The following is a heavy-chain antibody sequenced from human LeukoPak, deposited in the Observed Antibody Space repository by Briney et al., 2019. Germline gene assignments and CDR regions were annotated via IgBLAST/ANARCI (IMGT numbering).Heavy chain of an antibody. CDR1: GYTFTSYY. V-gene: IGHV1-46*01. CDR3: ARVRSGGRGYSYGCTGSDCGYYYGMDV. J-gene: IGHJ6*02. CDR2: INPSGGST. Sequence: GASVKVSCKASGYTFTSYYMHWVRQAPGQGLEWMGIINPSGGSTSYAQKFQGRVTMTRDTSTSTVYMELSSLRSEDTAVYYCARVRSGGRGYSYGCTGSDCGYYYGMDVWGQGTTVTVSS. D-gene: IGHD5-18*01.